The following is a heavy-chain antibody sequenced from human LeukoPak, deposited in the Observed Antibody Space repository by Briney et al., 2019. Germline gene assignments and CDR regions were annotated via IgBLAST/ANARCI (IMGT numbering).Heavy chain of an antibody. CDR2: ISGSGDTT. D-gene: IGHD3-22*01. Sequence: GGTLRLSCAASGFTFSSYGMTWVRQAPGKGLEWVSIISGSGDTTYYADSVKGRFTISRDNSKNTLYLQMNSLRVDDTAVYYCAKEIDYDSSGYYSNFDYWGQGTLVTVSS. CDR1: GFTFSSYG. CDR3: AKEIDYDSSGYYSNFDY. J-gene: IGHJ4*02. V-gene: IGHV3-23*01.